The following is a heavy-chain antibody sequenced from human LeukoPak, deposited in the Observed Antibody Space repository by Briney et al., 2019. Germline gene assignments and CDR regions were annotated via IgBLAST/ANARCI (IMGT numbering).Heavy chain of an antibody. CDR1: GFTFDDYA. D-gene: IGHD2-8*01. CDR2: ISWDGGST. Sequence: GGSLRLSCAASGFTFDDYAMHWVRQAPGKGLEWVSLISWDGGSTYYADSVRGRFTISRDNSKNILYLQMNSLRAEDTAVYYCAKDRCSNGIGCLYYYMDVWGKGTMVTISS. V-gene: IGHV3-43D*03. J-gene: IGHJ6*03. CDR3: AKDRCSNGIGCLYYYMDV.